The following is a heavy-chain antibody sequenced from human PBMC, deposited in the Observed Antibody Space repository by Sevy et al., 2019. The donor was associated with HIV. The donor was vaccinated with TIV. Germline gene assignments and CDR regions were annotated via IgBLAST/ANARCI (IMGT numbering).Heavy chain of an antibody. J-gene: IGHJ4*02. CDR3: ARVGIFERSESQHRFMDY. Sequence: GGSLRLSFAASGFTFTTYWMTWVRQAPGKGLEWVANINQDGSKIKYVDSVKGRFIISRDNAKKSLYVQMNSLRADDTAVYYCARVGIFERSESQHRFMDYWGQGTLVTVSS. D-gene: IGHD2-21*01. V-gene: IGHV3-7*01. CDR1: GFTFTTYW. CDR2: INQDGSKI.